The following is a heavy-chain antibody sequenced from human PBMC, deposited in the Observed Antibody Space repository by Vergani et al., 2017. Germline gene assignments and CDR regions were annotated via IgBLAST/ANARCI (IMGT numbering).Heavy chain of an antibody. CDR2: INHSGRT. Sequence: QVQLQQWGAGLLKPSETLSLTCAVYGGSFSGYYWSWIRQPPGKGLEWIGEINHSGRTYYNPSLKSRVTISVDTSKNQFSLKLSSVTAADTAVYYCARVSCRGWGAAAGRDAFDIWGQGTMVTVSS. V-gene: IGHV4-34*01. J-gene: IGHJ3*02. D-gene: IGHD6-13*01. CDR1: GGSFSGYY. CDR3: ARVSCRGWGAAAGRDAFDI.